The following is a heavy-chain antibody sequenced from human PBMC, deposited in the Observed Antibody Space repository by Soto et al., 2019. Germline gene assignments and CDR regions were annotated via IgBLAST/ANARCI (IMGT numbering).Heavy chain of an antibody. D-gene: IGHD3-9*01. V-gene: IGHV1-2*02. CDR3: ARGGEEYYDILTGYSRAYYYYGMAV. CDR2: INPNSGGT. J-gene: IGHJ6*02. Sequence: ASVKVSCKASGYTFTGYYMHWVRQAPGQGLEWMGWINPNSGGTNYAQKFQGRVTMTRDTSISTAYMELSGLRSDDTAVYYCARGGEEYYDILTGYSRAYYYYGMAVWGQGTTVTVSS. CDR1: GYTFTGYY.